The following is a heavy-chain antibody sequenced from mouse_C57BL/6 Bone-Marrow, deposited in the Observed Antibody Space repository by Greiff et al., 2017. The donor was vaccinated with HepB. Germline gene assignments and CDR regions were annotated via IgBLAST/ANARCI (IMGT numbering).Heavy chain of an antibody. D-gene: IGHD2-2*01. CDR1: GFTFSDYG. J-gene: IGHJ2*01. Sequence: EVQRVESGGGLVKPGGSLKLSCAASGFTFSDYGMHWVRQAPEKGLEGVAYISSGSSTIYYADTVKGRFTISRDNAKNTLFLQMTSLRSENTAMYYCARGEATMVATFDYWGQGTTLTVSS. CDR3: ARGEATMVATFDY. CDR2: ISSGSSTI. V-gene: IGHV5-17*01.